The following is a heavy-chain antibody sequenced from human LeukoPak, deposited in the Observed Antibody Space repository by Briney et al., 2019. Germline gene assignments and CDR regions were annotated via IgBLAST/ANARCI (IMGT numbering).Heavy chain of an antibody. D-gene: IGHD3-10*01. CDR2: ISYVISDVSSGT. CDR3: AKRQVRGFDY. J-gene: IGHJ4*02. CDR1: GFTFSNYA. Sequence: GGSLRLSCAASGFTFSNYAMSWVRQAPGKGLEWVSAISYVISDVSSGTYYADSVKRRFTISRDNSKNTLYLQMNSLRAEDTPVYYCAKRQVRGFDYWGQGTLVTVSS. V-gene: IGHV3-23*01.